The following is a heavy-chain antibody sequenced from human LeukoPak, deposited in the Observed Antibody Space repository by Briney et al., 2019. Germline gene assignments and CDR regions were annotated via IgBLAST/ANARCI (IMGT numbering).Heavy chain of an antibody. CDR2: ISDIGSI. CDR3: AGHHPRNTVDF. Sequence: SETLSLTCTVSGGSISSYYWSWIRQPPGKGLEWIAYISDIGSINYNPSLKSRVTISLDTSKNQFSLKLSSVTAADTAVYYCAGHHPRNTVDFWGQRTLVTVSS. CDR1: GGSISSYY. V-gene: IGHV4-59*08. D-gene: IGHD2-8*02. J-gene: IGHJ4*02.